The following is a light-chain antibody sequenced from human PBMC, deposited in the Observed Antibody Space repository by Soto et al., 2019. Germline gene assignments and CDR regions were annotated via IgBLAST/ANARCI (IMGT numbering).Light chain of an antibody. CDR3: QQRSNWPPD. CDR1: QGVSSY. V-gene: IGKV3-11*01. J-gene: IGKJ5*01. Sequence: EVVLTQSPDTLSLPPAERATLSCRASQGVSSYLAWYQQKPGQAPRLLVYDASNRATGLPARFSGSGSGTDFTLTISSLEPEDFAVYYCQQRSNWPPDFGQGTRLEIK. CDR2: DAS.